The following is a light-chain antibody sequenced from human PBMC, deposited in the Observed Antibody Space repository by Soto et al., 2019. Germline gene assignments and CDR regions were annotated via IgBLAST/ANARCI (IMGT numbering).Light chain of an antibody. CDR3: SSYAGTPFV. CDR1: SSDVGRYNY. Sequence: QSALTQPPSASGSPRHSVTISCTGTSSDVGRYNYVSWYQQHPGKAPKLMISEVNKRASGVPDRFSGSKSGNTASLTVSGLQAEDEADYYCSSYAGTPFVFGTGTKVTVL. J-gene: IGLJ1*01. CDR2: EVN. V-gene: IGLV2-8*01.